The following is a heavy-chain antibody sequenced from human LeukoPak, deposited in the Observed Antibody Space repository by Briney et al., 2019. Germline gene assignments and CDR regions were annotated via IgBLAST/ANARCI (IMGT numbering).Heavy chain of an antibody. Sequence: SETLSLTCTVSGGSIISYYWSWIRQPPGKGLEWIGYIHSSGSTNYNPSLKSRVTISVDTSKNQFSLKLSSVTAADTAVYYCARVPYSSGHPLHYWGQGTLVTVSS. CDR1: GGSIISYY. J-gene: IGHJ4*02. D-gene: IGHD6-19*01. CDR3: ARVPYSSGHPLHY. V-gene: IGHV4-59*01. CDR2: IHSSGST.